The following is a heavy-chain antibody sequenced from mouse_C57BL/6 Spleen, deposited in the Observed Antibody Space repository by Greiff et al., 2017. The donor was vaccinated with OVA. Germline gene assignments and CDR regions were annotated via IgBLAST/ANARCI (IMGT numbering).Heavy chain of an antibody. D-gene: IGHD1-1*02. Sequence: QVQLQQSGAELVKPGASVKLSCKASGYTFTEYTIHWVQQRSGQGLELIGWFYPGSGSLKYNEQFKDNAKLTADKSSSTVYMELSRLTSEDSAVYFCARHEDGGWLSYFDVWGTGTTVTVSS. V-gene: IGHV1-62-2*01. J-gene: IGHJ1*03. CDR2: FYPGSGSL. CDR3: ARHEDGGWLSYFDV. CDR1: GYTFTEYT.